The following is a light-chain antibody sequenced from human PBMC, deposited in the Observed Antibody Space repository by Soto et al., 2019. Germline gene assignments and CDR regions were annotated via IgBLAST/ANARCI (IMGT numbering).Light chain of an antibody. CDR3: SSYTSSLYV. CDR1: SSDVGGYNY. J-gene: IGLJ1*01. V-gene: IGLV2-14*01. CDR2: EVS. Sequence: ALTQPASVSGSPGQSITISCTGTSSDVGGYNYVSWYQQHPGKAPKLMIYEVSNRPSGVSNRFSGSKSGNTASLTISGLQAEDEADYYCSSYTSSLYVFGTGTKVTVL.